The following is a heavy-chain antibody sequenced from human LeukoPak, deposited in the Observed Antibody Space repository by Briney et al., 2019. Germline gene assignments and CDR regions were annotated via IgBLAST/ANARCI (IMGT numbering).Heavy chain of an antibody. CDR1: GFTFSSYS. V-gene: IGHV3-21*01. D-gene: IGHD5-12*01. CDR2: ISSSSSYI. CDR3: AREYSGYDSEFDY. J-gene: IGHJ4*02. Sequence: MSGGSLRLSCAASGFTFSSYSMNSVRQAPGKGLEWVSSISSSSSYIYYADSVKGRFTISRDNAKNSLYLQMNSLRAEDTAVYYCAREYSGYDSEFDYWGQGTLVTVSS.